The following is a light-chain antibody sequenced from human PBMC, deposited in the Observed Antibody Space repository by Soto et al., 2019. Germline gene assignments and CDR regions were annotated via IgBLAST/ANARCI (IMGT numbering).Light chain of an antibody. CDR1: SSYVGGYKY. CDR3: SSYTSSSTRV. CDR2: DIR. Sequence: QSALTQPASVSGSPGQSITISCTGTSSYVGGYKYVSWYQQHPGKAPKLMIYDIRNRPAGVSNRFSGSKSGNTASLTISGLQAEDEAIYYCSSYTSSSTRVFGTGTKVTVL. V-gene: IGLV2-14*03. J-gene: IGLJ1*01.